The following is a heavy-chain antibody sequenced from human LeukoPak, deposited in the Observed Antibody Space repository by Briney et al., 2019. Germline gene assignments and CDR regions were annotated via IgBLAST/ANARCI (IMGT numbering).Heavy chain of an antibody. CDR1: GGTFSNYA. V-gene: IGHV1-69*13. CDR3: ASGSEQLVSNLGD. CDR2: IIPIFGTA. J-gene: IGHJ4*02. D-gene: IGHD6-13*01. Sequence: ASVKVSCKASGGTFSNYAISWVRQAPGQGLEWMGGIIPIFGTANYAQKFQGRVTITADESTSTAYMELSSLRSEDTAVYYCASGSEQLVSNLGDWGQGTLVTVSS.